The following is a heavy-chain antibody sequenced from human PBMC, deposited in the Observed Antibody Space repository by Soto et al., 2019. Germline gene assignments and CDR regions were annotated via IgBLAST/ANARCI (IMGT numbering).Heavy chain of an antibody. CDR3: AMMTTVTKEDY. J-gene: IGHJ4*02. CDR2: INSDGSST. D-gene: IGHD4-4*01. Sequence: PGGSLRLSCAASGFTFSIYWMHWVRQAPGKGLVWVSRINSDGSSTSYADSVKGRFTISRDNAKNTLYLQMNSLRAEDTAVYYCAMMTTVTKEDYWGQGTLVTVSS. CDR1: GFTFSIYW. V-gene: IGHV3-74*01.